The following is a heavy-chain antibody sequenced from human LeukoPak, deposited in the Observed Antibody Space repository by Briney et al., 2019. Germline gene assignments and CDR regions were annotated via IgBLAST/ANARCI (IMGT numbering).Heavy chain of an antibody. V-gene: IGHV3-7*01. CDR3: ASGAGWESGY. Sequence: PGGSLRLSCAVSGSTSSRKFMRGGRQTGEKGREGGANIKQEGREKNYVASVNGRFTISRHNAKNSLFLQMNSLRAEDTAIYYCASGAGWESGYWGQGTLVTVSS. CDR2: IKQEGREK. CDR1: GSTSSRKF. D-gene: IGHD1-26*01. J-gene: IGHJ4*02.